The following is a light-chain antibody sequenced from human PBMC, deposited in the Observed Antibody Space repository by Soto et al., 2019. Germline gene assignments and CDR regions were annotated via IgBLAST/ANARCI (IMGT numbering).Light chain of an antibody. CDR2: WAS. Sequence: DIVMTQSPDSLAVSLGERATINCKSSQSVLYSSNNMNYLAWYQQKPGQPPKLLIYWASTRESGVPDRFSGSGSGPDFTLTVSSLQAEDVAVYYCQQYYGSPYTFGQGTKLEIK. CDR3: QQYYGSPYT. J-gene: IGKJ2*01. V-gene: IGKV4-1*01. CDR1: QSVLYSSNNMNY.